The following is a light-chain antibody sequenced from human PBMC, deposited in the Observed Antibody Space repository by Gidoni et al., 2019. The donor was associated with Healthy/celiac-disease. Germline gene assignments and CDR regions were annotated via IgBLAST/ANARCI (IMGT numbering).Light chain of an antibody. Sequence: QPALPHPAPVSASPGPSITISCTGTSSDVGVYNYVSWYQQHPGKAPKLMIYDDSNRPSGVSNRFSGSKSGNTASLTISGLQAEDEADYYCSSYTSSSTFWVFGGGTKLTVL. CDR3: SSYTSSSTFWV. CDR2: DDS. V-gene: IGLV2-14*01. CDR1: SSDVGVYNY. J-gene: IGLJ3*02.